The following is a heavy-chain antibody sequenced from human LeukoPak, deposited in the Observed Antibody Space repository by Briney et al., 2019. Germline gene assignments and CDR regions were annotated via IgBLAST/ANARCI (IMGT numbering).Heavy chain of an antibody. CDR2: IIPLLGTP. CDR1: GGTFTNYA. J-gene: IGHJ6*02. V-gene: IGHV1-69*13. Sequence: SVKVSCKASGGTFTNYAISWVRQAPGQGLEWMGGIIPLLGTPNYAQKFQGRVTITADDSTSTAYMALTSLRSEDTAVYYCAEDSSMVTTRAPYYYYYLDVWGQGTTVTVSS. CDR3: AEDSSMVTTRAPYYYYYLDV. D-gene: IGHD4-17*01.